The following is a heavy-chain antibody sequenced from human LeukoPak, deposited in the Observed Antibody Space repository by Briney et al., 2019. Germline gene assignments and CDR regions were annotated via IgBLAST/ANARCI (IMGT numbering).Heavy chain of an antibody. Sequence: GGSLRLSCAASGFTFSAYSMNWVRQAPGKGLEWISYIGISSGNTKYADSVKGRFTISGDKAKNSLYLQMNSLRVEDTAVYYCAKAGFYNWFDPWGQGTLVTVSS. J-gene: IGHJ5*02. CDR2: IGISSGNT. V-gene: IGHV3-48*01. CDR3: AKAGFYNWFDP. CDR1: GFTFSAYS.